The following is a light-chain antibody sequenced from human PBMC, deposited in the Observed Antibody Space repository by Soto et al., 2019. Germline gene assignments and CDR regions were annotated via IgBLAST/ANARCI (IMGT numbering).Light chain of an antibody. CDR3: HQSSIRPST. V-gene: IGKV1-39*01. J-gene: IGKJ1*01. CDR1: QSISNY. CDR2: AAS. Sequence: DIQMTQSPSSLSASVGDRVTITCRASQSISNYLNWYQQKPGKAPKLLIYAASSMQSGVPSRFSGSGSEKDFTLTIGSLHPDDFSTNYCHQSSIRPSTLGQGTKVEVK.